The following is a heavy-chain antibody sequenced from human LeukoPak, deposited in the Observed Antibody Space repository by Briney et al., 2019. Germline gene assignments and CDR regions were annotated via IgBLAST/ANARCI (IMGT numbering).Heavy chain of an antibody. Sequence: SETLSLTCTVSGGSISSYYWSWIRQPPGKGLEWIGYIYYSGSTNYNPSLKSRVTISVDTSKNQFSLKLSSVTAADTAVYYCARRLRWLQYQYFDYWGQGTLVTVSS. J-gene: IGHJ4*02. CDR2: IYYSGST. CDR1: GGSISSYY. V-gene: IGHV4-59*01. CDR3: ARRLRWLQYQYFDY. D-gene: IGHD5-24*01.